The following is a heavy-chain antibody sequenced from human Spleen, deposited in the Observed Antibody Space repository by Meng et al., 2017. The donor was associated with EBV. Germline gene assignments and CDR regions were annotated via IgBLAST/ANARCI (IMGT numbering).Heavy chain of an antibody. V-gene: IGHV4-39*07. CDR2: IYESRST. CDR1: GGSFSNSGYY. CDR3: ARQIWQQLVVTFDN. Sequence: QVQLQQWGAGLLKPSXXLSLTXXVYGGSFSNSGYYWGWIRQPPGKGLEWIGSIYESRSTYYNPSLKSRVTISVDTSKNHFSLNLNSVTAADTAVYYCARQIWQQLVVTFDNGGQGTLVTVSS. J-gene: IGHJ4*02. D-gene: IGHD6-13*01.